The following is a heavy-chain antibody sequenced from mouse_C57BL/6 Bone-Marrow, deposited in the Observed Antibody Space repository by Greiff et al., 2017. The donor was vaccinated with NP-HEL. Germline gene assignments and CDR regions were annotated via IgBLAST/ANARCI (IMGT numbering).Heavy chain of an antibody. Sequence: VQLQQSGPELVKPGASVKLSCKASGYTFTSYDINWVKQRPGQGLEWIGWIYPRDGSTKYNEQFKGKATLTVDTSSSTAYMELHSLTSEDSAVYFCARLGLYYYDYDGYYFDYWGQGTTLTVSS. CDR3: ARLGLYYYDYDGYYFDY. CDR2: IYPRDGST. D-gene: IGHD2-4*01. CDR1: GYTFTSYD. J-gene: IGHJ2*01. V-gene: IGHV1-85*01.